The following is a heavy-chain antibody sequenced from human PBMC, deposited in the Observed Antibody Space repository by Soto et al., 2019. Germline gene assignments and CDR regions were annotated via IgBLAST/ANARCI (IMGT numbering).Heavy chain of an antibody. J-gene: IGHJ3*02. CDR1: GGTFSSYA. CDR2: IIPIFGTA. CDR3: ARGVFYYDSSGYYPTGAFDI. D-gene: IGHD3-22*01. V-gene: IGHV1-69*13. Sequence: SVKVSCKASGGTFSSYAISWVRQAPGQGLEWMGGIIPIFGTANYAQKFQGRVTITADESTSTAYMELSSLRSEDTAVYYCARGVFYYDSSGYYPTGAFDIWGQGTMVNVSS.